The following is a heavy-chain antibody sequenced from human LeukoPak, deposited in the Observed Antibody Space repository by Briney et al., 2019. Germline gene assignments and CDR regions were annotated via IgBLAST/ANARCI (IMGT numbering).Heavy chain of an antibody. CDR3: ARNRLRFYYFYYMDV. D-gene: IGHD3-16*01. J-gene: IGHJ6*03. CDR1: GGSINTNSYH. CDR2: IYYSGST. Sequence: SSETLSLTCTVSGGSINTNSYHWGWIRQPPGKGLEWIGSIYYSGSTYYNPSLKSRVTISVDTSKNQFSLKLSSVTAADTAVYYCARNRLRFYYFYYMDVWGKGTMVTVSS. V-gene: IGHV4-39*07.